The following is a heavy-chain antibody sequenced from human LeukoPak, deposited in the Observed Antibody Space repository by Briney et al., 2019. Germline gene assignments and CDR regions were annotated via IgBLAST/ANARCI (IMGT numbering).Heavy chain of an antibody. Sequence: SETLSLTCTVSGGSISSYYRSWIRQPPGKGLEWIGYIYYSGSTNYNPSLKSRVTISVDTSKNQFSLKLSSVTAADTAVYYCARAGTYYDFWSGYRPNGMDVWGQGTTVTVSS. CDR2: IYYSGST. V-gene: IGHV4-59*01. D-gene: IGHD3-3*01. J-gene: IGHJ6*02. CDR1: GGSISSYY. CDR3: ARAGTYYDFWSGYRPNGMDV.